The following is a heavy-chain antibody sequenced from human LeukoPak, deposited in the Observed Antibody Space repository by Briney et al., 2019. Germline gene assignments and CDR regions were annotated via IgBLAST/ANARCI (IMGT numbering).Heavy chain of an antibody. Sequence: GGSLRLSCAASGFTFSSYGMHWVRQAPGKGLEWVAVIWYDGSNKYYADSVKGRFTISRDNSKNTLYLQMNSLRAEDTAVYYCARDSRRNYFDYWGQGTLVTVSS. CDR1: GFTFSSYG. J-gene: IGHJ4*02. CDR3: ARDSRRNYFDY. V-gene: IGHV3-33*01. CDR2: IWYDGSNK.